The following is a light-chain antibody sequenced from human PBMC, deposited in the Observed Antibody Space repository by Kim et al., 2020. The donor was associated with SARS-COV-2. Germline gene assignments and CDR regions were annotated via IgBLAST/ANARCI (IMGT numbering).Light chain of an antibody. V-gene: IGLV2-14*03. CDR2: DVS. CDR3: SSYTSSSTLV. J-gene: IGLJ3*02. CDR1: SSDVGTYNH. Sequence: GRSITTSSPGTSSDVGTYNHVSWYHQPPGKAPKLMIYDVSKRPSGVSDRFSGSKSGNTASLTISGLQAEDEADYYCSSYTSSSTLVFGGGTQLTVL.